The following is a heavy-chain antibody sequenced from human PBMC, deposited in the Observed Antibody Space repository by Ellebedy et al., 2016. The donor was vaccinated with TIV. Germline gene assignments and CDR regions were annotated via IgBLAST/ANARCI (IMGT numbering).Heavy chain of an antibody. Sequence: AASVKVSCKASGYTFTDYYIHWLRQAPGQALKWMGWINPNSGGTNYAQKFQGWVTMPRDTSISTAYMELSRLRSDDTAVYYCARDGAVTTVFDYWGQGTLVTVSS. CDR2: INPNSGGT. D-gene: IGHD4-17*01. V-gene: IGHV1-2*04. CDR3: ARDGAVTTVFDY. J-gene: IGHJ4*02. CDR1: GYTFTDYY.